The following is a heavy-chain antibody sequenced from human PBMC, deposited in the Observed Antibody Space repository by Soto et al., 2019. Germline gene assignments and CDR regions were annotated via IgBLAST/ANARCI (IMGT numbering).Heavy chain of an antibody. CDR2: ISSSGSTI. D-gene: IGHD3-10*01. CDR1: GFTFSSYE. V-gene: IGHV3-48*03. J-gene: IGHJ4*02. CDR3: ARDRGSPMVRGFDY. Sequence: EVQLVESGGGLVQPGGSLRLSCAASGFTFSSYEMNWVRQAPGKGLEWVSYISSSGSTIYYADSVKGRFTISRDNAKNSLYLQMNSLRAEDTAVYYGARDRGSPMVRGFDYWGQGTLVTVSS.